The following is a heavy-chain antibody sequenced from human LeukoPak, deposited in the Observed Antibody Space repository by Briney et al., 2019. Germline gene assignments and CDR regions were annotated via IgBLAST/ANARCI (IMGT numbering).Heavy chain of an antibody. Sequence: GGSLRLSCAASGFTFSSYWMNWLRQAPGTGLEWVANINRDGTTKYYLDSVKGRFTISRDNAKNSLYLQMNSLRAEETAVYYCARGLTTTPNSFDPWGQGTLVTVSS. CDR1: GFTFSSYW. V-gene: IGHV3-7*01. J-gene: IGHJ5*02. CDR2: INRDGTTK. CDR3: ARGLTTTPNSFDP. D-gene: IGHD4-17*01.